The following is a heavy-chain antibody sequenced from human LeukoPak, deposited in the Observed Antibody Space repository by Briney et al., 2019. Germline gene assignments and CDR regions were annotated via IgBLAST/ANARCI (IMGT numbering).Heavy chain of an antibody. CDR2: FDPEGGQA. D-gene: IGHD6-13*01. J-gene: IGHJ6*03. CDR3: ATGVYCATTTWPGYRNCYYFMDV. V-gene: IGHV1-24*01. CDR1: GFTLSELS. Sequence: GSVKVSCKVSGFTLSELSMHWVRQAPGKGREWVGGFDPEGGQADYAQSFRDRVILTDDRSSNTAYMDLSSLGADDTAVYYCATGVYCATTTWPGYRNCYYFMDVWGEGSTVTVTS.